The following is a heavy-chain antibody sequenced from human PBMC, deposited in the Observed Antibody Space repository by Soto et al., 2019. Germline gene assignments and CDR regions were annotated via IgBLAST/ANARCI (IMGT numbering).Heavy chain of an antibody. J-gene: IGHJ5*02. CDR2: IIPIFGTA. V-gene: IGHV1-69*13. CDR1: GGTFSSYA. Sequence: ASVKVSCKASGGTFSSYAISWVRQAPGQGLEWMGGIIPIFGTANYAQKFQGRVTITADESTSTAYKELSSLRSEDTAVCYCARARDEEDWFDPWGQGTLVTVSS. CDR3: ARARDEEDWFDP.